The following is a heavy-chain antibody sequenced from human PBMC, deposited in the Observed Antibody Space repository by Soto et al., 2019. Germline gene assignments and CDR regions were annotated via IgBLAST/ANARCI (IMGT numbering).Heavy chain of an antibody. J-gene: IGHJ3*02. D-gene: IGHD6-6*01. CDR2: ISPYGFT. V-gene: IGHV1-18*01. CDR3: ARGAVSIAALQDQDALHI. Sequence: QVQLVQSGGEVQKPGASVRVSCKASGYSFASYGINWVRQAPGQGLQWMGWISPYGFTNYAQKFQGRFTMTTDTSTTTAYMDLRSLRSDDTAVYYCARGAVSIAALQDQDALHIWGQGTMVTVSS. CDR1: GYSFASYG.